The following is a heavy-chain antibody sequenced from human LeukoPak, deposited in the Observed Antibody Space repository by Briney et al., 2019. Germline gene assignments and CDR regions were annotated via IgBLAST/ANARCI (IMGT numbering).Heavy chain of an antibody. CDR3: ARDGYSGYDFYFDY. CDR1: GXTFSSYG. Sequence: GGSLRLSCAASGXTFSSYGMHWVRQAPGKGLEWVAVISYDGSNKYYADSVKGRFTISRDNSKNTLYLQMNSLRAEDTAVYYCARDGYSGYDFYFDYWGQGSLVTVSS. D-gene: IGHD5-12*01. CDR2: ISYDGSNK. J-gene: IGHJ4*02. V-gene: IGHV3-30*03.